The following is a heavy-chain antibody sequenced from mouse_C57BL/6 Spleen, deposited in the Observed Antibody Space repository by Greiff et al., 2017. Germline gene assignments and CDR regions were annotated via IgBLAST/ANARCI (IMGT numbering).Heavy chain of an antibody. CDR3: ARSNWEGFAY. Sequence: QVQLQQPGAELVMPGASVKLSCKASGYTFTSYWMHWVKQRPGQGLEWIGEIDPSDSYTNYNQKFKGKSTLTVDKSSSTAYMQLSSLTSEASAVYYCARSNWEGFAYWGQGTLVTVSA. J-gene: IGHJ3*01. D-gene: IGHD4-1*01. CDR2: IDPSDSYT. CDR1: GYTFTSYW. V-gene: IGHV1-69*01.